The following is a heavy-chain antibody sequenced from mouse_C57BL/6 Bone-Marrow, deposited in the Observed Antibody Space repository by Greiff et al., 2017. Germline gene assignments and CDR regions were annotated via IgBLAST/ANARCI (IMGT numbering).Heavy chain of an antibody. J-gene: IGHJ4*01. CDR3: ARTVLGDYYAIDY. CDR2: IDPSDSYT. Sequence: VQLQQPGAELVMPGASVKLSCKASGYTFTSYWMHWVKQRPGQGLEWIGEIDPSDSYTNYNQKFKGKSTLTVDKSSSTAYMQLSSLTSADSAVYYCARTVLGDYYAIDYWDQGTSVTVSA. CDR1: GYTFTSYW. D-gene: IGHD3-3*01. V-gene: IGHV1-69*01.